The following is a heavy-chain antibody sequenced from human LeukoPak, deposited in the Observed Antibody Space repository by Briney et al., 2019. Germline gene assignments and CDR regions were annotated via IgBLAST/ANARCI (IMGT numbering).Heavy chain of an antibody. Sequence: ASVKVSCKASGYTFTSYGISWVRQATGQGLEWMGWMNPNSGNTGYAQKFQGRVTMTRNTSISTAYMELSSLRSEDTAVYYCARDYYDSSGYYYYGMDVWGQGTTVTVSS. D-gene: IGHD3-22*01. J-gene: IGHJ6*02. CDR3: ARDYYDSSGYYYYGMDV. V-gene: IGHV1-8*02. CDR1: GYTFTSYG. CDR2: MNPNSGNT.